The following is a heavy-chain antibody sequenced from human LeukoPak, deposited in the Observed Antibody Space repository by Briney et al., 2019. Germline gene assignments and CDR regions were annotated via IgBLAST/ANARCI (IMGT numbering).Heavy chain of an antibody. CDR2: VSASGAST. CDR1: GFSFSNYA. Sequence: GGSLRLSCAASGFSFSNYAMSWVRQAPGKGLEWVSGVSASGASTYSEDSVKGRFIISRDNSKNTVFLQMNSLRAEDTAGYYCARQHTGWYVDYWGQGILVTVSS. J-gene: IGHJ4*02. V-gene: IGHV3-23*01. D-gene: IGHD6-19*01. CDR3: ARQHTGWYVDY.